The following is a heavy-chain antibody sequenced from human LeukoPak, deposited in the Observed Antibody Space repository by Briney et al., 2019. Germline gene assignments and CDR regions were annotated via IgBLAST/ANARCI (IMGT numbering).Heavy chain of an antibody. Sequence: HPGGSLRLSCAASGFTFSGVWMSGVREAPGRGLEWVADMNPDGSVKYYVDSVTGRFTISRDNAKNSLYLLMDRLRAEDTAIFYCARDPHCGAVDIWGQGTLVTVSS. V-gene: IGHV3-7*01. J-gene: IGHJ3*02. D-gene: IGHD2-21*02. CDR3: ARDPHCGAVDI. CDR1: GFTFSGVW. CDR2: MNPDGSVK.